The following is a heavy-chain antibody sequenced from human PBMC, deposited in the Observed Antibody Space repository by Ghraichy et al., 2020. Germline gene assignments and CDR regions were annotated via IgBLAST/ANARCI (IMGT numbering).Heavy chain of an antibody. V-gene: IGHV4-34*01. D-gene: IGHD5-12*01. Sequence: SETLSLTCAVYGGSFSGYYWSWIRQPPGKGLEWIGEINHSGSTNYNPSLKSRVTISVDTSKNQFSLKLSSVTAADTAVYYCASLLPRFDIVATIVYYGMDVWGQGTTVTVSS. CDR1: GGSFSGYY. CDR3: ASLLPRFDIVATIVYYGMDV. J-gene: IGHJ6*02. CDR2: INHSGST.